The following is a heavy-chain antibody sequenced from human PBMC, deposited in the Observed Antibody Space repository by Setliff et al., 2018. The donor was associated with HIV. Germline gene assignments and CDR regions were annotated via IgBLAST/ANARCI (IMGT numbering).Heavy chain of an antibody. Sequence: GGSLRLSCAASGFTFSSYGMHWVRQPPGKGLEWVAVIWYDGSYKYYVDSVKGRFTISRDNSKNTLYLQMNSLRAEDTAVYYCARDDSDYSGSGARFDYWGQGTLVTVSS. CDR2: IWYDGSYK. V-gene: IGHV3-33*01. D-gene: IGHD3-10*01. CDR1: GFTFSSYG. J-gene: IGHJ4*02. CDR3: ARDDSDYSGSGARFDY.